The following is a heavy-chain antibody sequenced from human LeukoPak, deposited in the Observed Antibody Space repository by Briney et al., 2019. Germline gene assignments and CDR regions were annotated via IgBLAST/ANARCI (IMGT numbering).Heavy chain of an antibody. V-gene: IGHV3-30*18. CDR2: ISYDGSNK. CDR3: AKENDFWSGSYNAFDI. CDR1: GFTFSSYS. D-gene: IGHD3-3*01. J-gene: IGHJ3*02. Sequence: PGGSLRLSCAASGFTFSSYSMNWVRQAPGKGLEWVAVISYDGSNKYYADSVKGRFTISRDNSKNTLYLQMNSLRGEDTAVYYCAKENDFWSGSYNAFDIWGQGTMVTVSS.